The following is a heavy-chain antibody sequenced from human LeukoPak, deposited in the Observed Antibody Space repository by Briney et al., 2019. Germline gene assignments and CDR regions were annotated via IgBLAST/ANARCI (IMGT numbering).Heavy chain of an antibody. D-gene: IGHD1-26*01. V-gene: IGHV3-74*01. J-gene: IGHJ4*02. CDR3: ARDRGALDS. CDR1: GFTFTNYW. Sequence: PGGSLRFSCAASGFTFTNYWIHWVRQAPGEGLVWVSRINSDGSVTRYADSVKGRFTISRDNAKNTVFLQMNSLKTEDTAVYYCARDRGALDSWGQGTLVTVPS. CDR2: INSDGSVT.